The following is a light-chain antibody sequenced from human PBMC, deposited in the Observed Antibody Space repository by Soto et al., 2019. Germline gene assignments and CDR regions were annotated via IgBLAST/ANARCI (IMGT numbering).Light chain of an antibody. CDR2: RDS. CDR1: NIGSKN. CDR3: QVWDSGGVV. Sequence: SYELTQPLSVSVALGQTARITCGGNNIGSKNVHWYQQKPGQAPVLVIYRDSNRPSGIPERFSGSNSGNTATLTISRAQAGDEADYYCQVWDSGGVVFGGGTKLTVL. J-gene: IGLJ2*01. V-gene: IGLV3-9*01.